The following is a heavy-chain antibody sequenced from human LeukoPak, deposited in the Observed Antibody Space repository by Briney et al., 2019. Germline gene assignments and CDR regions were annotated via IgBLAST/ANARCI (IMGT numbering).Heavy chain of an antibody. CDR1: GGTFSSYA. Sequence: SVKVSCKASGGTFSSYAISWVRQAPGQGLEWMGGIIPIFGTANYAQKFQGRVTITTDESTSTAYMELSSLRSEDTAVYYCARVGYRTGYDYVYWGQGTLVTVSS. D-gene: IGHD5-12*01. CDR3: ARVGYRTGYDYVY. J-gene: IGHJ4*02. CDR2: IIPIFGTA. V-gene: IGHV1-69*05.